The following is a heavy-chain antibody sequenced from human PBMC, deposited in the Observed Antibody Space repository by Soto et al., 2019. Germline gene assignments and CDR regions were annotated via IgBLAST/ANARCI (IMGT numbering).Heavy chain of an antibody. V-gene: IGHV1-18*04. Sequence: ASVKVSCKASGYTFTSYGISWVRQAPGQGLEWMGWISAYNGNTNYAQKLQGRVTMTTDTSTSTAYMELRILRSDDTAVYYCARDYTDYGDYGDAFDIWGQGTMVTVSS. CDR1: GYTFTSYG. CDR3: ARDYTDYGDYGDAFDI. CDR2: ISAYNGNT. D-gene: IGHD4-17*01. J-gene: IGHJ3*02.